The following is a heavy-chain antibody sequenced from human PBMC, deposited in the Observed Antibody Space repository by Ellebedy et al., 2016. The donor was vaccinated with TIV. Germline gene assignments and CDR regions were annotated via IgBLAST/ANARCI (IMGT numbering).Heavy chain of an antibody. CDR3: AGDDGIWT. Sequence: GESLKISCAASGFTFSSYWMSWVRQAPGTGLEWVANIKQDGSEKYYVDSVRGRFTISRDNSKNTLYLQMNSLRAEDTAVYYCAGDDGIWTWGQGTLVTVSS. J-gene: IGHJ5*02. CDR2: IKQDGSEK. CDR1: GFTFSSYW. D-gene: IGHD1-1*01. V-gene: IGHV3-7*01.